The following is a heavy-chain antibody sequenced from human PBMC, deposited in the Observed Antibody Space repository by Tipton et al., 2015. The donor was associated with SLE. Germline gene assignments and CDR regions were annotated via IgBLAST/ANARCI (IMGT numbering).Heavy chain of an antibody. CDR3: ARGNYDFRGRTFDI. D-gene: IGHD3-3*01. J-gene: IGHJ3*02. CDR2: IYSSGGT. Sequence: TLSLTCSVSGGSINNYYWNWIRQTQGKGLGWIGYIYSSGGTDYNPSRKSRLTISVETSKNQFSLKLTSVTAADTAVYYCARGNYDFRGRTFDIWGQGTMVTVSS. CDR1: GGSINNYY. V-gene: IGHV4-4*08.